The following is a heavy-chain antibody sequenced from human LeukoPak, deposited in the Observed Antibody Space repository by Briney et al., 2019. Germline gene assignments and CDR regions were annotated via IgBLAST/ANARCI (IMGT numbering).Heavy chain of an antibody. CDR1: GFTFSSYW. CDR3: AKEMAATNAFDY. V-gene: IGHV3-23*01. Sequence: GGSLRLSCAASGFTFSSYWMHWVRQAPGKGLEWVSGISGSGGSTYYADSVKGRFTISRDNSKNTLHLHMNSLRAEDTAVYYCAKEMAATNAFDYWGQGTLVTVSS. J-gene: IGHJ4*02. D-gene: IGHD5-24*01. CDR2: ISGSGGST.